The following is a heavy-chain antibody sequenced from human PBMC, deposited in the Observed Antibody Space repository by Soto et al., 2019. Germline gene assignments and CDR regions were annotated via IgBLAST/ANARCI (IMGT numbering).Heavy chain of an antibody. CDR2: IWSDGSTK. J-gene: IGHJ4*02. V-gene: IGHV3-33*01. CDR1: GFTFSSYG. CDR3: ARGLDGQLYYFDY. Sequence: QVQLVESGGGVVQPGRSLRLSCAASGFTFSSYGMHWVRQAPGKGLEWVAVIWSDGSTKYYAESVKGRFTISRDNSKNTLYLQMNSLRAEDTAVYYCARGLDGQLYYFDYWGQGTLVTVSS. D-gene: IGHD1-1*01.